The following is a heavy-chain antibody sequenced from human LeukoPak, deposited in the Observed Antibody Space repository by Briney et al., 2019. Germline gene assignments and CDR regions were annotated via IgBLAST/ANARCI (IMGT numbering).Heavy chain of an antibody. Sequence: ASVKVSCKASGYTFTGYYVHWVRQAPGQGLEWMGWINPNSGGTNYAQKFQGRVTMTRDTSISTAYMELSRLRSDDTAVYYCAREASHHHTMLWDYWGQGTLVTVSS. CDR2: INPNSGGT. D-gene: IGHD3-16*01. CDR1: GYTFTGYY. V-gene: IGHV1-2*02. J-gene: IGHJ4*02. CDR3: AREASHHHTMLWDY.